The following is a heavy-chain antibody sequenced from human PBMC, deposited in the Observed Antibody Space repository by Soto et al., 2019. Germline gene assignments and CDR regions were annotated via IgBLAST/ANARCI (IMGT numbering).Heavy chain of an antibody. J-gene: IGHJ6*02. CDR2: ISYDGSNK. CDR3: VREYYDILTGTYYYYYYGMDV. CDR1: GFTFSSYG. D-gene: IGHD3-9*01. Sequence: QVQLVESGGGVVQPGRSLSLTCAASGFTFSSYGMHWVRQAPGKGLEWVAVISYDGSNKYYADSVKGRFTISRDNSKNTLYLQMSSLRAEDTAVYYCVREYYDILTGTYYYYYYGMDVWGQGTTVTVSS. V-gene: IGHV3-30*03.